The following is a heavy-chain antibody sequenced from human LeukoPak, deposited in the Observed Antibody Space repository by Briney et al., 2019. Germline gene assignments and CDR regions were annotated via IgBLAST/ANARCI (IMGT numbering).Heavy chain of an antibody. CDR2: TYYSGST. CDR1: GGSISSYY. Sequence: SETLSLTCTVSGGSISSYYWSWIRQPPGKGLEWIGYTYYSGSTNYNPSLKSRVTISVDTSKNQFSLKLSSVTAADTAVYYCARDLSFGLEIFDYWGQGTLVTVSS. J-gene: IGHJ4*02. CDR3: ARDLSFGLEIFDY. D-gene: IGHD3-16*01. V-gene: IGHV4-59*12.